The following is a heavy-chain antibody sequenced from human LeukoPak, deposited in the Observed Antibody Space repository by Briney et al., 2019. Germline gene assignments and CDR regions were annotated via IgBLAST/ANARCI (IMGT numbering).Heavy chain of an antibody. Sequence: ASVKVSCKASGYTFTGYYMHWVRQAPGQGLEWMGRINPNSGGTNYAQKFQGRDTMTRDTSISTAYMELSRLRSDDTAVYYCARVGLYDFWSGYFYYYGMDVWGQGTKVTVSS. CDR2: INPNSGGT. CDR3: ARVGLYDFWSGYFYYYGMDV. J-gene: IGHJ6*02. D-gene: IGHD3-3*01. V-gene: IGHV1-2*06. CDR1: GYTFTGYY.